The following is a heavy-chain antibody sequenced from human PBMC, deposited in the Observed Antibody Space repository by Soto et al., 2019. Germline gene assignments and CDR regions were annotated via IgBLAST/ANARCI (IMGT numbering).Heavy chain of an antibody. CDR3: ARVMATLTYYYGMDV. CDR2: IWYDGSNK. CDR1: GFTFSSYG. D-gene: IGHD5-12*01. J-gene: IGHJ6*02. Sequence: GPLRRACAASGFTFSSYGMHWVRQAPGKGLEWVAVIWYDGSNKYYADSVKGRFTISRDNSKNTLYLQMNSLRAEDTAVYYCARVMATLTYYYGMDVWGQGTTVTVSS. V-gene: IGHV3-33*01.